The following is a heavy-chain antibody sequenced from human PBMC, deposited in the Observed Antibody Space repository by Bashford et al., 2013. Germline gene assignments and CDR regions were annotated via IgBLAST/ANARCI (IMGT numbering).Heavy chain of an antibody. CDR3: VREGADYGGLDAFDL. CDR1: GFMFSSYA. CDR2: ISSSGGNT. V-gene: IGHV3-23*01. D-gene: IGHD4-17*01. J-gene: IGHJ4*02. Sequence: GSLRLSCAASGFMFSSYAMNWVRQAPGKGLEWVSGISSSGGNTYYADSVKGRFTISRENAKNSLYLEMNGLRAGDTAVYYCVREGADYGGLDAFDLWGQGTLVTVSS.